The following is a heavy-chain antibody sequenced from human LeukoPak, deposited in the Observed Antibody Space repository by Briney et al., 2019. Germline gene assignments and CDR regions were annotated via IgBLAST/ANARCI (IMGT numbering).Heavy chain of an antibody. CDR3: ARPEGEPYFDWLYYFDY. J-gene: IGHJ4*02. V-gene: IGHV3-48*03. Sequence: PGGSLRLSCAASGFTFSSYEMNWARQAPGKGLEWVSYISSSGSSIYYADSVKGRFTISRDNAKNSLYLQMNSLRAEDTAVYYCARPEGEPYFDWLYYFDYWGQGTLVTVSS. D-gene: IGHD3-9*01. CDR1: GFTFSSYE. CDR2: ISSSGSSI.